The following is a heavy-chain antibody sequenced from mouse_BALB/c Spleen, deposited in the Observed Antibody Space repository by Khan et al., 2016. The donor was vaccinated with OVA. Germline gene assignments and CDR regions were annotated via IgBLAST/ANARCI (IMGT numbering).Heavy chain of an antibody. CDR1: GFSLTNYG. Sequence: QVQLQQSGPGLVAPSQSLSITCTISGFSLTNYGVHWVRQPPGKGLEWLVVIWSDGSTTYNSALKSRLTITKDNAKIQVFLKMNSLQTDDTAIYFCARQPYYHYNVMDYWGQGTSVTVSS. CDR2: IWSDGST. V-gene: IGHV2-6-1*01. CDR3: ARQPYYHYNVMDY. J-gene: IGHJ4*01. D-gene: IGHD2-10*01.